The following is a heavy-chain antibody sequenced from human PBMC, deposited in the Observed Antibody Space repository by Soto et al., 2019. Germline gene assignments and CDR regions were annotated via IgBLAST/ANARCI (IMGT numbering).Heavy chain of an antibody. V-gene: IGHV1-69*02. CDR3: ARAEAYYYDSSGYYFHY. CDR2: IIPILGIA. J-gene: IGHJ4*02. CDR1: GGTFSSYT. D-gene: IGHD3-22*01. Sequence: QVQLVQSGAEVKKPGSSVKVSCKASGGTFSSYTISWVRQAPGQGLEWMGRIIPILGIANYAQKFQGRVTITADKSTSTAYMELSSLRAEDTAVYYCARAEAYYYDSSGYYFHYWGQGTLVTVSS.